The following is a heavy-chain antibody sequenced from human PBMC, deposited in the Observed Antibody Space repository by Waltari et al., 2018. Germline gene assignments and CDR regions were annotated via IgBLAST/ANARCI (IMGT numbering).Heavy chain of an antibody. CDR1: GYSISSGYY. J-gene: IGHJ4*02. CDR3: ARQGSIAAAGPDY. CDR2: IYHSGRP. V-gene: IGHV4-38-2*01. D-gene: IGHD6-13*01. Sequence: QVQLQESGPGLVKPSETLSLTCAVSGYSISSGYYWGWIRQPPGKGLEWSGGIYHSGRPDHTPPRKSRVTISVDPAKTQFSLTLSSVTAADTAVYYCARQGSIAAAGPDYWGQGTLVTVSS.